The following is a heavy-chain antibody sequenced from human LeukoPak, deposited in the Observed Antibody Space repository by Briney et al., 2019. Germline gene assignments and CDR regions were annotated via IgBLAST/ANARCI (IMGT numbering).Heavy chain of an antibody. CDR2: IYPGDSDT. CDR3: ARHPYYYDSSGYNYYYYMDV. Sequence: GESLKISCKGSGYSFTSYWIGWVRQMPGNGLEWMGIIYPGDSDTRYSPSFQGQVTISADKSISTAYLQWSSLKASDTAMHYCARHPYYYDSSGYNYYYYMDVWGKGTTVTVSS. CDR1: GYSFTSYW. V-gene: IGHV5-51*01. D-gene: IGHD3-22*01. J-gene: IGHJ6*03.